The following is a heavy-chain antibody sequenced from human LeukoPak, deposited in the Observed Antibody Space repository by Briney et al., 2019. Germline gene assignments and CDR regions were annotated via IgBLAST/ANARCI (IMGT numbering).Heavy chain of an antibody. J-gene: IGHJ4*02. V-gene: IGHV4-39*01. CDR3: AKNSGSGWYVYFDY. CDR2: VYYSGST. D-gene: IGHD6-19*01. CDR1: GGSISSSSYY. Sequence: PSETLSLTCTVSGGSISSSSYYWGWIRQPPGTGLEWIGSVYYSGSTDYNPSLKSRVTISVDTSKNQFSLKLSSATAADTAVYYCAKNSGSGWYVYFDYWGQGTLVTVSP.